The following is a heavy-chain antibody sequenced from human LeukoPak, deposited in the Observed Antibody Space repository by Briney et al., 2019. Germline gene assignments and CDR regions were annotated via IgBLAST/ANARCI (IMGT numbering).Heavy chain of an antibody. CDR2: IKQDGSTK. CDR1: GFTFANSW. V-gene: IGHV3-7*01. Sequence: GGSLRLSCAASGFTFANSWMAWVRQAPGKGLKWVANIKQDGSTKHYADSLKGRFTISRDNPKNSLFLQMNNLRADDTAIYYCTRDTIGSLDYWGQGILVTVAS. D-gene: IGHD1-26*01. J-gene: IGHJ4*02. CDR3: TRDTIGSLDY.